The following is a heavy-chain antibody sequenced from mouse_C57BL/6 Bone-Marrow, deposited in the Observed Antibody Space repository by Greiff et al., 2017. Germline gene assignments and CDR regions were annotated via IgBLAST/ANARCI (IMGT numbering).Heavy chain of an antibody. V-gene: IGHV1-55*01. J-gene: IGHJ4*01. CDR1: GYTFTSYW. CDR3: ARPLYDDYHNAMDY. Sequence: QVQLQQSGAELVKPGASVKMSCKASGYTFTSYWITWVKQRPGQGLEWIGDIYPGSGSTNYNEKFKSKATLTVDTSSSTAYMQLSSLTSEDSAVYYCARPLYDDYHNAMDYWGKGTSAPVSS. D-gene: IGHD2-4*01. CDR2: IYPGSGST.